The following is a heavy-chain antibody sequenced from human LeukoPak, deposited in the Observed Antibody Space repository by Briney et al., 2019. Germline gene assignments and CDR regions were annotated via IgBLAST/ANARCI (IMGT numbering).Heavy chain of an antibody. CDR1: GFTFSTSS. Sequence: GGSLRLSCAASGFTFSTSSMNWVRQAPGKGLEWVSYISSGSYVIYYADSVKGRFTISRDNAKNSLYLQMNSLRAEDTAVYFCASAAYYYESSGHTPIDYWGRGTLVTVSS. D-gene: IGHD3-22*01. V-gene: IGHV3-48*04. CDR3: ASAAYYYESSGHTPIDY. J-gene: IGHJ4*02. CDR2: ISSGSYVI.